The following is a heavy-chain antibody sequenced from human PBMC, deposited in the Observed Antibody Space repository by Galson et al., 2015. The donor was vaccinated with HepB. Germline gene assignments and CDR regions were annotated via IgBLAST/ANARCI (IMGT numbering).Heavy chain of an antibody. D-gene: IGHD6-19*01. V-gene: IGHV3-30*18. J-gene: IGHJ4*02. CDR3: AKETDPYRAIAVDS. Sequence: SLRLSCAASGFTFSSYGMHWVRQAPGKGLEWVAVVAHNGRVQYYVDSVKGRFTISRDNSKNTLYLQMNSLSTEDTAVYYCAKETDPYRAIAVDSWGQGALVTVSS. CDR1: GFTFSSYG. CDR2: VAHNGRVQ.